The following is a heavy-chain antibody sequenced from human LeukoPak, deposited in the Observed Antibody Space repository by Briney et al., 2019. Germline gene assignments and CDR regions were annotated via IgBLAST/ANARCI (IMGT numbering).Heavy chain of an antibody. J-gene: IGHJ4*02. Sequence: PSETLSLTCAVYGGSFSGYYWSWIRQPPGKGLEWIGEINHSGSTNYNPSLKSRVTISVDTSKNQFSLKLSSVTAADTAVYYCARGGFYGSGSYPTFANFDYWGQGTLVTASS. D-gene: IGHD3-10*01. CDR1: GGSFSGYY. CDR3: ARGGFYGSGSYPTFANFDY. V-gene: IGHV4-34*01. CDR2: INHSGST.